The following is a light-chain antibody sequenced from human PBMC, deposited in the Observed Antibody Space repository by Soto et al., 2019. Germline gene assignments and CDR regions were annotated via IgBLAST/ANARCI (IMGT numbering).Light chain of an antibody. CDR3: QHYNSYSEA. V-gene: IGKV1-5*03. Sequence: DIQMTQSPSTLSASVGDRATITCRASQSISRWLARYQQKPGKAPKLLIYKASTLKSGVPSRFSGSGSGTEFTLTISSLQPDDFATYYCQHYNSYSEAFGQGTKVDIK. J-gene: IGKJ1*01. CDR2: KAS. CDR1: QSISRW.